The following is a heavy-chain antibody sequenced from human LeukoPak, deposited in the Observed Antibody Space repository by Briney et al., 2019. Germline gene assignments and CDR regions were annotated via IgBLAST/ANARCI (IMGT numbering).Heavy chain of an antibody. CDR3: ARDSATYYYDSSDPGAFDI. V-gene: IGHV4-39*07. Sequence: SETLSLTCTVSGGSISSSSYYWGWIRQPPGKGLEWIGSIYYSGSTYYNPSLKSRVTISVDTSKNQFSLKLSSVTAADTAVYYCARDSATYYYDSSDPGAFDIWGQGTMVTVSS. CDR1: GGSISSSSYY. D-gene: IGHD3-22*01. CDR2: IYYSGST. J-gene: IGHJ3*02.